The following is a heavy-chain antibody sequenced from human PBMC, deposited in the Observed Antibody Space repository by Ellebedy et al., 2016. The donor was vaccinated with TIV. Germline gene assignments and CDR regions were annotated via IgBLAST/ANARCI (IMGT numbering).Heavy chain of an antibody. D-gene: IGHD6-13*01. CDR2: ISSSSSHT. J-gene: IGHJ4*02. Sequence: GGSLRLXXAASGFTFSSYSMNWVRQAPGKGLEWVSSISSSSSHTDYADSVKSRFTMSRDNAKNSLYLQMNSLGAGDTAVYYCATDVASRSSIAAAALIYWGQGTLVTVSS. V-gene: IGHV3-21*01. CDR3: ATDVASRSSIAAAALIY. CDR1: GFTFSSYS.